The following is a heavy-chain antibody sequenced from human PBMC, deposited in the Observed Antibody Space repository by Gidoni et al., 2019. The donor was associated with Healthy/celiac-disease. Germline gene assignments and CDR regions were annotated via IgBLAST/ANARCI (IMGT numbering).Heavy chain of an antibody. CDR3: AKEIRGVGY. D-gene: IGHD3-10*01. CDR1: GFTFDDYA. CDR2: ISWNSGSI. J-gene: IGHJ4*02. Sequence: EVQLVESGGGLVQPGRSLRLSCAASGFTFDDYAMHWVRQAPGKGLEWVSGISWNSGSIGYADSVKGRFTISRDNAKNSLYLQMNSLRAEDTALYYCAKEIRGVGYWGQGTLVTVSS. V-gene: IGHV3-9*01.